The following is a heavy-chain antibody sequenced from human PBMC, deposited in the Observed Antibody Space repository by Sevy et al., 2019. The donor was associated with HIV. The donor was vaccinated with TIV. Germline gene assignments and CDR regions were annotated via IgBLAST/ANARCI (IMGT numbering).Heavy chain of an antibody. CDR3: ARGTKGYCSGGSCYYYYGMDV. Sequence: GGSLRLSCAASRFTFSSYGMHWVRQAPGKGLEWVAVISYDGSNKYADSVKGRFTISRDNSKNTLYLQMNSLRPEDTAVYYCARGTKGYCSGGSCYYYYGMDVWGQGTTVTVSS. J-gene: IGHJ6*02. V-gene: IGHV3-30*03. CDR2: ISYDGSNK. D-gene: IGHD2-15*01. CDR1: RFTFSSYG.